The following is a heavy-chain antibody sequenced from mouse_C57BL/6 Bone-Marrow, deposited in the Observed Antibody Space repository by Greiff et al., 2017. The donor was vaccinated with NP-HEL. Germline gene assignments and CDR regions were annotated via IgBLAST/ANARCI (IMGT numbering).Heavy chain of an antibody. V-gene: IGHV1-5*01. CDR2: IYPGNSDT. CDR3: TYSNYYYAMDY. Sequence: VQLQQSGTVLARPGASVKMSCKTSGYTFTSYWMHWVKQRPGQGLEWIGAIYPGNSDTSYNQKFKGKAKLTAVTSASTAYMELSSLTNEDSAVYYSTYSNYYYAMDYWGQGTSVTVSS. J-gene: IGHJ4*01. CDR1: GYTFTSYW. D-gene: IGHD2-5*01.